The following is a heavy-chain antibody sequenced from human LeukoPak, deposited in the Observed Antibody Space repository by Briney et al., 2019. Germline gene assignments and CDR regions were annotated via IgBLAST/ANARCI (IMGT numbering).Heavy chain of an antibody. D-gene: IGHD3-22*01. CDR3: ARDYYDSSGYLYYFDY. V-gene: IGHV1-69*04. CDR1: GRTFSSYA. CDR2: IIPILGIA. Sequence: GPSVKLSCKASGRTFSSYAISWVRQAPGQGLEWMGRIIPILGIANYAQKFQGRVTITADKSTSTAYMELSSLRSEDTAVYYCARDYYDSSGYLYYFDYWGQGTLVTVSS. J-gene: IGHJ4*02.